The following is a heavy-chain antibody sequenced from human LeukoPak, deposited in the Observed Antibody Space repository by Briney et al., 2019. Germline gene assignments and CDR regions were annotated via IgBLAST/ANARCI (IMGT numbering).Heavy chain of an antibody. D-gene: IGHD3-3*01. Sequence: DSVTVSCKASGYTFISYGISWVRQAPGQGLEWMGWTSGDNVNTYYAQKFLGRVTMTTDTSTTTAYMELRGLRSDDTAVYYCARDWEWRARRDLFDPWGQGTLVTVSS. CDR1: GYTFISYG. CDR2: TSGDNVNT. V-gene: IGHV1-18*01. CDR3: ARDWEWRARRDLFDP. J-gene: IGHJ5*02.